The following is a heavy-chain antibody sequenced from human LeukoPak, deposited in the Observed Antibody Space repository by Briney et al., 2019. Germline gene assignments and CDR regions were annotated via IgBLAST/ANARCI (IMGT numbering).Heavy chain of an antibody. Sequence: GGPLRLSCAASGFTFSRYWMSWVRQAPGKGPEWVANIKEDGSERYQVDSVKGRFAISRDNAKDSLYLQMNSLRAEDTAIYYCARSAYWTFDYLGQGALVTVSS. D-gene: IGHD2-8*02. CDR1: GFTFSRYW. V-gene: IGHV3-7*01. J-gene: IGHJ4*02. CDR3: ARSAYWTFDY. CDR2: IKEDGSER.